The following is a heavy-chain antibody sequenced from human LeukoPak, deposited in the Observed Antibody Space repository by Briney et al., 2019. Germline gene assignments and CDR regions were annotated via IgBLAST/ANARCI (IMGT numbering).Heavy chain of an antibody. CDR1: GYSFTNYW. CDR3: ATYASGMAYDYFDY. CDR2: IYPGDSDT. Sequence: KFGESLKISCKGSGYSFTNYWIGWVRQMPGKGLELMGIIYPGDSDTRYSPSFQGQVTIAADKSITTAYLQWSSLKASDTAMYYCATYASGMAYDYFDYWGQGTLVTVSS. D-gene: IGHD3-16*01. V-gene: IGHV5-51*01. J-gene: IGHJ4*02.